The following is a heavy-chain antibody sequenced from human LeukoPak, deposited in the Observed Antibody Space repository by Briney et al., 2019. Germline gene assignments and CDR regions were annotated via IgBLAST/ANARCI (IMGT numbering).Heavy chain of an antibody. CDR1: GGTFSSYA. Sequence: SVKVSCKASGGTFSSYAISWVRQAPGQGLEWMGGIIPIFGTANYAQKLQGRVTITADGSTSTDYMELSSLRSEDTAVYYCARLRSYSGSYGYDYWGQGTLVTVSS. V-gene: IGHV1-69*13. D-gene: IGHD1-26*01. CDR3: ARLRSYSGSYGYDY. J-gene: IGHJ4*02. CDR2: IIPIFGTA.